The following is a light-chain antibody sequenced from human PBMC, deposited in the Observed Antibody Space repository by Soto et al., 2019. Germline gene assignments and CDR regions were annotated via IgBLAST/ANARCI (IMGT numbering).Light chain of an antibody. CDR2: DAS. V-gene: IGKV3-11*01. CDR1: QSISSQ. Sequence: EIVLTQSPASLSLSPGEGATLSCRASQSISSQLAWYQQIPGQAPRLLIYDASNRATGIPARFSGSGSGTDFTLTISSLEPEDFAVYYCHQRQYWPPITFGQGTRLEI. CDR3: HQRQYWPPIT. J-gene: IGKJ5*01.